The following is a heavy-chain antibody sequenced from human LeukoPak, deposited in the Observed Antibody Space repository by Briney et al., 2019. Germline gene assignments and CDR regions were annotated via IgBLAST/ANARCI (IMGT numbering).Heavy chain of an antibody. D-gene: IGHD3-9*01. CDR1: GYSFTNYW. CDR3: ARKNYDWLRRGDVFDM. Sequence: GESLKISCKASGYSFTNYWIGWVRQMPGKGLEWMGIIYPGDSNTRYSPSFQGQVTISADKSITTAYLQWNSLKASDTAMYYCARKNYDWLRRGDVFDMWGQGTMVTVSS. J-gene: IGHJ3*02. CDR2: IYPGDSNT. V-gene: IGHV5-51*01.